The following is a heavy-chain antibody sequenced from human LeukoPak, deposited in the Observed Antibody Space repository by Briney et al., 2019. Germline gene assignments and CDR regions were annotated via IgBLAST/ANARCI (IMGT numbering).Heavy chain of an antibody. CDR2: ISSSGSTI. D-gene: IGHD1-26*01. Sequence: GGPLTLPCEASGFTFRSYEMIWLPQAPRKGLEWVSYISSSGSTIFYAHPVKGRFPVSRHNAENSLYPQIKRLREQDTAVFFGARSPAGIGDYWGRGTLVTVSS. CDR3: ARSPAGIGDY. V-gene: IGHV3-48*03. J-gene: IGHJ4*02. CDR1: GFTFRSYE.